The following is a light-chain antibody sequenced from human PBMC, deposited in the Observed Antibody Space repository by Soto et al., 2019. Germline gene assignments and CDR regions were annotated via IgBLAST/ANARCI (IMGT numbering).Light chain of an antibody. V-gene: IGLV2-11*01. CDR3: CSYAGGHTWV. J-gene: IGLJ3*02. Sequence: QSVLTQPRSVSGSPGQSVTISCTGTSSDVGDYNFVSWYHQHPGQVPKLMIYDVSERPSGVPDRFSGSKSGYTASLTISGLQAEDEAVYYCCSYAGGHTWVFGGGTKLTVL. CDR1: SSDVGDYNF. CDR2: DVS.